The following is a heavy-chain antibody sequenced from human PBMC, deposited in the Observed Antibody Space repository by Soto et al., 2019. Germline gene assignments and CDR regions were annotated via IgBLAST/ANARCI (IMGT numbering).Heavy chain of an antibody. CDR3: ARAFDILTRYYFDY. CDR1: GGSISSSSYY. CDR2: IYYSGST. V-gene: IGHV4-30-4*01. Sequence: PSETLFLTCTVSGGSISSSSYYWSWIRQPPGKGLEWIGCIYYSGSTYYNPSLKSRVTISVDTSKNQFSLKLSSVTAADTAVYYCARAFDILTRYYFDYWGQGTLVTVSS. D-gene: IGHD3-9*01. J-gene: IGHJ4*02.